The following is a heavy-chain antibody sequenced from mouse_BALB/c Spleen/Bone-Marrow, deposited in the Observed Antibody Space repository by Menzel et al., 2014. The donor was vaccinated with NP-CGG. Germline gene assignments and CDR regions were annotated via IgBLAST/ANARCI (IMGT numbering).Heavy chain of an antibody. CDR1: GYSFTGYT. J-gene: IGHJ3*01. V-gene: IGHV1-25*01. CDR3: AGDYGSPSPFAY. D-gene: IGHD2-1*01. CDR2: INPYNGGT. Sequence: VQLKQSGPELVKPGASMKISCKASGYSFTGYTMNWVKQSHGKNLEWIGLINPYNGGTSYNQKFKGKATLTVDKSSSTDYMELLSLTSEDSAVYYYAGDYGSPSPFAYWGQGTLVTVSA.